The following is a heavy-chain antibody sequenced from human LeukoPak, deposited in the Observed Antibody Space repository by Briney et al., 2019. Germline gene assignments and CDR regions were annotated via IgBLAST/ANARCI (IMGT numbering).Heavy chain of an antibody. J-gene: IGHJ3*02. D-gene: IGHD3-9*01. V-gene: IGHV3-7*05. CDR2: IKQDGSED. CDR1: GYSFTSYW. Sequence: GESLKISCKGSGYSFTSYWMSWVRQAPGKGLEWVANIKQDGSEDYYVDSVKGRFTISRDNAKNSLYLQMNSLRAEDTAVYYCATYWRYFDWLLSDIWGLGTMVTVSS. CDR3: ATYWRYFDWLLSDI.